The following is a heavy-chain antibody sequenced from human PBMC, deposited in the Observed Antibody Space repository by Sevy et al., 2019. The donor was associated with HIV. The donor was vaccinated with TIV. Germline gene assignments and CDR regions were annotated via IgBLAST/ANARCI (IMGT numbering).Heavy chain of an antibody. V-gene: IGHV1-46*01. J-gene: IGHJ6*03. CDR3: ARDRSRSSISPTFMDV. CDR1: GYTFTSYY. D-gene: IGHD2-2*01. Sequence: ASVKVSCKASGYTFTSYYMHWVRQAPGQGLEWMGIINPSGGSTSYAQKFQGRVTMTRDTSTSTVYMELSSLRSEDTAVYYCARDRSRSSISPTFMDVWGKGTTVTVSS. CDR2: INPSGGST.